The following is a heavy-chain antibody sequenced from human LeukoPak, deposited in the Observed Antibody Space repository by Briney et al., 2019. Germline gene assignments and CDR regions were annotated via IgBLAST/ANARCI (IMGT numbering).Heavy chain of an antibody. CDR2: ISWNSGSI. V-gene: IGHV3-9*03. CDR1: GFTFDDYA. J-gene: IGHJ3*02. Sequence: PGGSLRLSCAASGFTFDDYAMHWVRQAPGKGLEWVSGISWNSGSIGYADSVKGRFTISRDNAKNFLYLQMNSLRAKDMALYYCAKDVSSTRDAFDIWGQGTMVTVSS. D-gene: IGHD6-6*01. CDR3: AKDVSSTRDAFDI.